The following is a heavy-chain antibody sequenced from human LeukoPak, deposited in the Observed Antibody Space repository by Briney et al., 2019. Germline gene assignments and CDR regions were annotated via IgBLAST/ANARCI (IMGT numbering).Heavy chain of an antibody. CDR1: GFTFSSYS. Sequence: GGSLRLSCAASGFTFSSYSMNWVRQAPGKGLEWVSSISSSSSYIYYADSVKGRFTISRDNAKNSLYLQMNSLRAEDTAVYYCASEWGYYDSSGHWDAFDIWGQGTMVTVSS. D-gene: IGHD3-22*01. V-gene: IGHV3-21*01. J-gene: IGHJ3*02. CDR2: ISSSSSYI. CDR3: ASEWGYYDSSGHWDAFDI.